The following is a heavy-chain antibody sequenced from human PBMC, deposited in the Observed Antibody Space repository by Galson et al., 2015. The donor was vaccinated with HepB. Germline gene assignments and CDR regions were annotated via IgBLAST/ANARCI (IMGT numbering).Heavy chain of an antibody. CDR1: GFRFSSYG. CDR3: AKDLDSYSSTVTTADY. J-gene: IGHJ4*02. Sequence: SLRLSCAASGFRFSSYGMNWVRQALGKGLEWVAVLSYDGDNKYYADSVKGRFTISRDNSKNTVFLQMSSLRAEDTALYYCAKDLDSYSSTVTTADYWGQGTLVTVSS. V-gene: IGHV3-30*18. CDR2: LSYDGDNK. D-gene: IGHD4-17*01.